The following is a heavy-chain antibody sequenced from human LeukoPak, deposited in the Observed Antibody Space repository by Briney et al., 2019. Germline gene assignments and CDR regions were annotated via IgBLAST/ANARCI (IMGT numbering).Heavy chain of an antibody. J-gene: IGHJ6*02. CDR2: IYYSGST. CDR1: GGSISSSSYH. Sequence: PSETLSLTCTVSGGSISSSSYHWGWIRQPPGKGLEWIGSIYYSGSTYYNASLKSRVTISADTSKNQFSLKLSSVTAADTAVYYCARHPRYCSGGSCYSYYYGMDVWGQGTTVTVYS. V-gene: IGHV4-39*01. CDR3: ARHPRYCSGGSCYSYYYGMDV. D-gene: IGHD2-15*01.